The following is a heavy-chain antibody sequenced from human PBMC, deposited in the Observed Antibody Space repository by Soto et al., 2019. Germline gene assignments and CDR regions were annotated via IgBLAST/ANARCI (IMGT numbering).Heavy chain of an antibody. CDR3: WYYYDSSGYSYGMDV. CDR1: GFTFSSYG. V-gene: IGHV3-30*03. J-gene: IGHJ6*02. Sequence: QVQLVESGGGVVQPGRSLRLSCAASGFTFSSYGMHWVRQAPGKGLEWVAVISYDGSNKYYADSVKGRFTISRDNSKNTLYLQMNSLRAEDTAVYYCWYYYDSSGYSYGMDVWGQGTTVTVSS. D-gene: IGHD3-22*01. CDR2: ISYDGSNK.